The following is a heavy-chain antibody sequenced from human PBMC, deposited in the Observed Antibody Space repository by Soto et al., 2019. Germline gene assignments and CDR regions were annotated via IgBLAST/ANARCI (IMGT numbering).Heavy chain of an antibody. D-gene: IGHD3-10*01. CDR1: GYTFTSYG. J-gene: IGHJ6*02. CDR3: AGDRGGQLGQRYYYYGMDV. CDR2: ISAYNGNT. Sequence: QVQLVQSGAEVKKPGASVQVSCKASGYTFTSYGISWVRQAPGQGLEWMGWISAYNGNTNYAQKLQGRVTMTTDTSTSKAYMELRSLRSDDTAVYYCAGDRGGQLGQRYYYYGMDVWGQGTTVTVSS. V-gene: IGHV1-18*01.